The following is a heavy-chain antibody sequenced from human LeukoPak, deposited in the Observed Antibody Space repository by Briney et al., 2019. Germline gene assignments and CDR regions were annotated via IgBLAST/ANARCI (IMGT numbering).Heavy chain of an antibody. CDR2: ICGRDGGP. V-gene: IGHV3-23*01. D-gene: IGHD3-9*01. Sequence: QPVGSLRLSCAASGFTFSSYAMSWLRQAPGKGLERVSSICGRDGGPYYADSVKGRFTVSRDDPKNTLYLQMNTLRVEDTAVYYCAKWGDYDILTGYYDSDYWGHGTLVTVSS. CDR3: AKWGDYDILTGYYDSDY. J-gene: IGHJ4*01. CDR1: GFTFSSYA.